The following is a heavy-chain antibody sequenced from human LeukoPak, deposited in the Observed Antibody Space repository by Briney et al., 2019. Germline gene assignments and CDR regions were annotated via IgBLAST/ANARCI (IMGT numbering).Heavy chain of an antibody. D-gene: IGHD7-27*01. CDR2: IKHDGSDK. CDR1: GFTFTRYW. Sequence: PGGSLRLSCAASGFTFTRYWMVWVRPAPGKGLEWVANIKHDGSDKNYVDSVKGRFTISRDNAENLLYLQMNSLRAEDTAVYFCAREDWGPDYWGQGTLVTVSS. V-gene: IGHV3-7*01. J-gene: IGHJ4*02. CDR3: AREDWGPDY.